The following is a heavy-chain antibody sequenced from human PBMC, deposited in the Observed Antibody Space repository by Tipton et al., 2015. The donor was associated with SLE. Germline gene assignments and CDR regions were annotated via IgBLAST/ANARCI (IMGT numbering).Heavy chain of an antibody. CDR1: GYTFTTYG. J-gene: IGHJ6*03. CDR3: ARVAAATGRGNYFYYYMDV. V-gene: IGHV1-18*01. Sequence: QLVQSGAEVKKPGASVRVSCKASGYTFTTYGISWVRQAPGQGLEWMGWISTYNGNTNYAQKLQGRVTMTSDTSTSTAYMELRSLRSDDTAIYYCARVAAATGRGNYFYYYMDVWGKGTTVTVS. CDR2: ISTYNGNT. D-gene: IGHD6-13*01.